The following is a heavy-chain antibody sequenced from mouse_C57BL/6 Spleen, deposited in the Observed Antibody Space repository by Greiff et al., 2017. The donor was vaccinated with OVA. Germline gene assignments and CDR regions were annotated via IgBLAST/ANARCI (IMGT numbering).Heavy chain of an antibody. J-gene: IGHJ1*03. Sequence: QVQLQQSGPELVKPGASVKLSCKASGYAFSSSWMNWVKQRPGKGLEWIGRIYPGDGDTNYNGKFKGKATLTADKSSSTAYMQLSSLTSEDSAVYFCARSGGHWGYFDVWGTGTTVTVSS. CDR2: IYPGDGDT. CDR1: GYAFSSSW. CDR3: ARSGGHWGYFDV. V-gene: IGHV1-82*01. D-gene: IGHD4-1*01.